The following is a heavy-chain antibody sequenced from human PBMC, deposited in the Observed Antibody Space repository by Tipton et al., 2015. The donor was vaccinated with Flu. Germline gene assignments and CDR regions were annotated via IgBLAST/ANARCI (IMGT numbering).Heavy chain of an antibody. Sequence: LRLSYTVSGGSVTSGSYYWNWIRQPAGKGLEWIGRGSTSGTTNYNPSLQSRVTISVDTSKNQFSLRLISVTAADTAVYYCATSRPHRYSYGMDVWGQGATGSVSS. V-gene: IGHV4-61*02. D-gene: IGHD3-10*01. CDR3: ATSRPHRYSYGMDV. J-gene: IGHJ6*02. CDR2: GSTSGTT. CDR1: GGSVTSGSYY.